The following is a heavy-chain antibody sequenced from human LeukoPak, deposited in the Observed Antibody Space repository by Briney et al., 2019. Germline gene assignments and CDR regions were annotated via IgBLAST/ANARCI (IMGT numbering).Heavy chain of an antibody. CDR2: IYYSGST. D-gene: IGHD3-10*01. CDR3: ARATSITMVRGVPSYFDY. Sequence: SETLSPTCTVSGGSISSGGYYWSWIRQHPGKGLEWIGYIYYSGSTYYNPSLQSRVTISVDTSKNQFSLKLSSVTAADTAVYYCARATSITMVRGVPSYFDYWGQGTLVTVSS. J-gene: IGHJ4*02. CDR1: GGSISSGGYY. V-gene: IGHV4-31*03.